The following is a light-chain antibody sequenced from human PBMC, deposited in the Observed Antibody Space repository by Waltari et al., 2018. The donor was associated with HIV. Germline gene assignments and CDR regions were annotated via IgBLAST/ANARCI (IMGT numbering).Light chain of an antibody. CDR2: WAS. CDR1: QSVLDSSSNKHW. Sequence: DIVMTQFPDSLAVSLGERATINCKSSQSVLDSSSNKHWLTWYQHKPGQPPKVLIYWASTRQSGVPDRFSGSGSGTDFTLTISSLQAEDVAVYYCQQHYGRPNTFGQGTKVEIK. CDR3: QQHYGRPNT. J-gene: IGKJ2*01. V-gene: IGKV4-1*01.